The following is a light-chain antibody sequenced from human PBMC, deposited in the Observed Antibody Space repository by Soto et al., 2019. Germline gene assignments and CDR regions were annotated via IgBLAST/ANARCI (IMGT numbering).Light chain of an antibody. CDR1: QSVSSN. V-gene: IGKV3-15*01. Sequence: EIVMTQSPATLSVSPVERATLSRRASQSVSSNLAWYQQKPGQAPRLLIYGASTRATGIPARFSGSGFGTDFTLTISSLQSEDFAVYYCQQYNNWPLTFGGGTKVDIK. CDR3: QQYNNWPLT. CDR2: GAS. J-gene: IGKJ4*01.